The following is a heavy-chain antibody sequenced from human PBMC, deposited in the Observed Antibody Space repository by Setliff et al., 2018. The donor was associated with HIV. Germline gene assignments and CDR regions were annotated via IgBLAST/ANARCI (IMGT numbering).Heavy chain of an antibody. J-gene: IGHJ3*02. CDR1: GFTFNRNC. CDR2: IKQDESER. V-gene: IGHV3-7*01. Sequence: SLRLSCAASGFTFNRNCMSWVRQVPGKGLEWVATIKQDESERHYVDAVKGRFTISRDNAKNTLYLQMNSLRAEDTAVYYCARGGSYSHGAFDIWGQGTMVTVSS. D-gene: IGHD1-26*01. CDR3: ARGGSYSHGAFDI.